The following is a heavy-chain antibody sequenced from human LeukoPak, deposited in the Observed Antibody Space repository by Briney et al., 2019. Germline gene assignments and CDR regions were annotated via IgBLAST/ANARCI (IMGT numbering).Heavy chain of an antibody. V-gene: IGHV4-59*12. CDR2: IYNSGST. D-gene: IGHD3-16*01. CDR1: GGSISSYY. Sequence: SETLSLTCTVSGGSISSYYWSWIRQPPGKGLEWIGYIYNSGSTNYNPSLKSRVTISVDTSKNQFSLKLSSVTAADTAVCYCARGEGVNWFDPWGQGTLVTVSS. J-gene: IGHJ5*02. CDR3: ARGEGVNWFDP.